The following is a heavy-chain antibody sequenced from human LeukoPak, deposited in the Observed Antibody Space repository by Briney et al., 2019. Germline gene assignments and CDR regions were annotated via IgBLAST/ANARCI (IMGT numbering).Heavy chain of an antibody. CDR3: ARLVIP. V-gene: IGHV4-34*01. D-gene: IGHD3-10*01. CDR1: GGSFSGYY. J-gene: IGHJ5*02. Sequence: SETLSLTCAAYGGSFSGYYWSWIRQPPGKGLEWLGSVSHSGITYYNSSLNSRVTISVDTSKNHFSLTVNSVTAADTAVYYCARLVIPWGQGILVTVSS. CDR2: VSHSGIT.